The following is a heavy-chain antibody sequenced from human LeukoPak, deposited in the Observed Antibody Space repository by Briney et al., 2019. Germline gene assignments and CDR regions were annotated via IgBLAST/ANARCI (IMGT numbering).Heavy chain of an antibody. CDR3: ARGLDYYDSSGYRLPALGY. V-gene: IGHV4-34*01. Sequence: SETLSLTCAVYGGSFSGYDWSWIRQPPGKGLEWIGEINHSGSTSYNSSLKSRVTISVDTSKNQFSLKLTSVTAADTAVYYCARGLDYYDSSGYRLPALGYWGQGTLVTVSS. CDR2: INHSGST. CDR1: GGSFSGYD. D-gene: IGHD3-22*01. J-gene: IGHJ4*02.